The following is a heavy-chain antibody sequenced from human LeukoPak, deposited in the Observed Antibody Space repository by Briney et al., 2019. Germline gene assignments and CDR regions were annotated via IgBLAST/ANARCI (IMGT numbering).Heavy chain of an antibody. J-gene: IGHJ4*02. D-gene: IGHD6-19*01. CDR2: ISYDGSNK. CDR1: GFTFSSYG. V-gene: IGHV3-30*03. Sequence: GGSLRLSCAASGFTFSSYGMHWVRQAPGKGLEWVAVISYDGSNKYYADSVKGRFTISRDNSKNTLYLQMNSLRAEDTAVYYCARAHYSSGWYFDYWGQGTLVTVSS. CDR3: ARAHYSSGWYFDY.